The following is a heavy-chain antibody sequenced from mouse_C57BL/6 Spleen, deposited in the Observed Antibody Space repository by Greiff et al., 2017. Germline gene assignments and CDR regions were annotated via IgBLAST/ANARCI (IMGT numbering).Heavy chain of an antibody. CDR3: ASYTVVATYYAMDY. CDR1: GYTFTDYY. V-gene: IGHV1-26*01. CDR2: INPNNGGT. D-gene: IGHD1-1*01. Sequence: EVKLQQSGPELVKPGASVKISCKASGYTFTDYYMNWVKQSHGKSLEWIGDINPNNGGTSYNQKFKGKATLTVDKSSSTAYMELRSLTSEDSAVYYCASYTVVATYYAMDYWGQGTSVTVSS. J-gene: IGHJ4*01.